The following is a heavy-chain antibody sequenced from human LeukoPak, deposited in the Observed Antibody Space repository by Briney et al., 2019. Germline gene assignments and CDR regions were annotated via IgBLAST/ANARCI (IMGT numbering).Heavy chain of an antibody. J-gene: IGHJ6*02. CDR1: GFTFSSYA. V-gene: IGHV3-23*01. CDR2: ISGSGGST. D-gene: IGHD2-2*01. Sequence: PGGSLRLSCAASGFTFSSYAMSWVRQAPGKGGEWVSAISGSGGSTYYAASVKGRFTISRDNSKNTLYLQMNSLRADDTAVYYCARSPYHTPYYYYGMDVWGQGTPVTVSS. CDR3: ARSPYHTPYYYYGMDV.